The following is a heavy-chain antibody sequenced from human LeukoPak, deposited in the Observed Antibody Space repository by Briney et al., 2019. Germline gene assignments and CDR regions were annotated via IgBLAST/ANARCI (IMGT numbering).Heavy chain of an antibody. J-gene: IGHJ5*02. V-gene: IGHV4-59*01. CDR2: IYYSGST. CDR1: GGSISSYY. CDR3: ARERSDWFDP. Sequence: PSETLSLTCTVSGGSISSYYWIWIRQPPGKGLEWIGYIYYSGSTNYNPSLKSRVTISVDTSKNQFSLKLSSVTAADTAVYYCARERSDWFDPWGQGTLVTVSS.